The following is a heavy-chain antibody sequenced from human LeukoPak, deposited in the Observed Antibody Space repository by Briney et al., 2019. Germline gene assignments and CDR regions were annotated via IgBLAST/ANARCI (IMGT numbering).Heavy chain of an antibody. CDR2: INPGDSNT. CDR3: AGHGYSSCFNWFDP. V-gene: IGHV5-51*01. CDR1: GYRSSHYW. D-gene: IGHD6-19*01. Sequence: GESLKISCKSSGYRSSHYWIGWVRQMPGKGLEWMGIINPGDSNTRYSPSFQGQVTISADKSISTAYLQWSSLKASDSAMYYCAGHGYSSCFNWFDPWGQGTLVTVSS. J-gene: IGHJ5*02.